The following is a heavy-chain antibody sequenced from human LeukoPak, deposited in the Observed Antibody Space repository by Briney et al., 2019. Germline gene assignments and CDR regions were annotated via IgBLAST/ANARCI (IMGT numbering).Heavy chain of an antibody. CDR1: GFTFSTYA. Sequence: GGSLRLSCAASGFTFSTYAMTWVRQAPGKGLEWVSSISGSGDSTYYADSVKGRFTISSDNSKNTVYLQMNSLRAEDTAVYFCAKGYRAAPLGSWGQGTLVTVSS. D-gene: IGHD2-2*01. J-gene: IGHJ5*02. CDR2: ISGSGDST. V-gene: IGHV3-23*01. CDR3: AKGYRAAPLGS.